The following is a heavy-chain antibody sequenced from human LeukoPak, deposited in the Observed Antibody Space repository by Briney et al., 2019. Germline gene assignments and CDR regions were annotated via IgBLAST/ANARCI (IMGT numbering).Heavy chain of an antibody. CDR3: AAGDATRFHGAFDI. CDR1: GFTFSSYA. Sequence: GGSLRLSCAASGFTFSSYAMHWVRQAPGKGLEWVAVISYDGSNKYYADSVEGRFTISRDNSKNTLYLQMNSLRAEDTAVYYCAAGDATRFHGAFDIWGQGTMVTVSS. D-gene: IGHD3-10*01. CDR2: ISYDGSNK. J-gene: IGHJ3*02. V-gene: IGHV3-30*01.